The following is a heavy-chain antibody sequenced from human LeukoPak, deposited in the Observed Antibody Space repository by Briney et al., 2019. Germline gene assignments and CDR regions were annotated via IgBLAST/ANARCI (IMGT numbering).Heavy chain of an antibody. J-gene: IGHJ5*02. Sequence: ASVKVSCKVSGYTLTELSMHWVRQAPGKGLEWMGGFYPEDGETIYAQKFQGRVTMTEDTSTDTAYMELSSLRSEDTAVYYCARAELGITFGGVIVINWFDPWGQGTPVTVSS. CDR2: FYPEDGET. V-gene: IGHV1-24*01. CDR3: ARAELGITFGGVIVINWFDP. CDR1: GYTLTELS. D-gene: IGHD3-16*02.